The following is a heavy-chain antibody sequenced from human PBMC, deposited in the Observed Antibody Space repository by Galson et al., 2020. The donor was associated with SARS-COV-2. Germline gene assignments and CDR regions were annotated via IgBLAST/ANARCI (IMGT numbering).Heavy chain of an antibody. J-gene: IGHJ6*03. CDR2: LNSDGSST. D-gene: IGHD3-3*01. Sequence: SCAASGFTFSSYWMHWVRQAPGKGLVWVSRLNSDGSSTSYADSVKGRFTISRDNAKNTLYLQMNSLRAEDTAVYYCARIPSDYYDFWSGYYNPVYYYYYMDVWGKGTTVTVSS. CDR3: ARIPSDYYDFWSGYYNPVYYYYYMDV. V-gene: IGHV3-74*01. CDR1: GFTFSSYW.